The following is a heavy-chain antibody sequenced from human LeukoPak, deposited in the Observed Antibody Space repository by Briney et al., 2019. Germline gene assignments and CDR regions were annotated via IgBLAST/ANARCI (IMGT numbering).Heavy chain of an antibody. J-gene: IGHJ4*02. CDR1: GFTFSDYA. Sequence: GGSLRLSCAASGFTFSDYAMVWVRQAPGEGLEWVSSITTDGGSTYYADSVKGRFTISRDNPKNTLYLQMNSLRAEDTAVYYCAKLHPWSDYWGQGTLVTVSS. CDR2: ITTDGGST. D-gene: IGHD1-26*01. CDR3: AKLHPWSDY. V-gene: IGHV3-23*01.